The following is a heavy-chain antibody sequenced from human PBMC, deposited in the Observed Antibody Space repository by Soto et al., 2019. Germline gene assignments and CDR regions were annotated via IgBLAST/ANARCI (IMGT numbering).Heavy chain of an antibody. D-gene: IGHD5-12*01. CDR1: GFNFIDHD. V-gene: IGHV3-23*01. Sequence: EVKLLESGGALVQPGGSLRLSCEASGFNFIDHDMSWVRQAPGKGLEWVSSITVGGAQKDYGQAVKGRFTISRDNSNDTVFLQKESLRVEDTGIYFCHRMPGGGWQRFFDYWGQGTVVTVSS. CDR3: HRMPGGGWQRFFDY. CDR2: ITVGGAQK. J-gene: IGHJ4*02.